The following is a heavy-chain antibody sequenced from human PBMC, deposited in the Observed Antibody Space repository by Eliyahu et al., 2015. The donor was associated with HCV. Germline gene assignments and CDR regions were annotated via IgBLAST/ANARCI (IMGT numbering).Heavy chain of an antibody. CDR1: GGTFSSYA. CDR2: IIPIFGIA. J-gene: IGHJ4*02. CDR3: ARDIDDDSSGTSGY. V-gene: IGHV1-69*04. Sequence: QVQLVQSGAEVKKPGSSVKVSCKASGGTFSSYAISWVRQAPGQGLEWMGRIIPIFGIANYAQKFQGRVTITADKSTSTAYMELSSLRSEDTAVYYCARDIDDDSSGTSGYWGQGTLVTVSS. D-gene: IGHD3-22*01.